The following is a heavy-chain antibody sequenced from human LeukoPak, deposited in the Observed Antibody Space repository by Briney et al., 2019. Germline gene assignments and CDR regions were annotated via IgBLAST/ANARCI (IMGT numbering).Heavy chain of an antibody. D-gene: IGHD6-19*01. J-gene: IGHJ4*02. CDR2: ISVSGDNT. CDR1: GFTLSNYA. V-gene: IGHV3-23*01. Sequence: AGGSLRLSCATSGFTLSNYAMAWVRQAPGKGLEWVSGISVSGDNTYYADSVKGRFTISRDNSKNTLSLEMNSLRADDTAIYYCAKSCRGSVAGTRFDYWGQGTLVTVSS. CDR3: AKSCRGSVAGTRFDY.